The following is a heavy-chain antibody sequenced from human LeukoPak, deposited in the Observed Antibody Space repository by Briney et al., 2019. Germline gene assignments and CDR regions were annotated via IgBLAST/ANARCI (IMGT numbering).Heavy chain of an antibody. J-gene: IGHJ4*02. V-gene: IGHV3-23*01. Sequence: GGSLRLSCAASGFSVSSNYMSWVRQAPGRGLEWVSGISGSGVYTYYADSVKGRFTISRDNSKNTLFLQLNALRAEDTAMYYCAKAGVQLWSPAGDYWGQGTLVTVSS. CDR3: AKAGVQLWSPAGDY. CDR2: ISGSGVYT. D-gene: IGHD5-18*01. CDR1: GFSVSSNY.